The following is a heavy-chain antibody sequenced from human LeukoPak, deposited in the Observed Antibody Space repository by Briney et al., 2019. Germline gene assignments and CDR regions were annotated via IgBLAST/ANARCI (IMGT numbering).Heavy chain of an antibody. CDR3: AELGITMIGGV. Sequence: RSGGSLRLSCAASGFTFNTYAMTWVRQAPGKGLEWVSSISVSGGSTYYADSVKGRFTISRDNAKNSLYLQMNSLRAEDTAVYYCAELGITMIGGVWGKGTTVTISS. CDR2: ISVSGGST. D-gene: IGHD3-10*02. CDR1: GFTFNTYA. V-gene: IGHV3-23*01. J-gene: IGHJ6*04.